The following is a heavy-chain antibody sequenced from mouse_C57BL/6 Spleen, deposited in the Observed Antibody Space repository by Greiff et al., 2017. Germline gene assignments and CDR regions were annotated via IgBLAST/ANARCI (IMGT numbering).Heavy chain of an antibody. CDR2: IDPSDSYT. CDR3: AYYDRYFDV. Sequence: VQLQESGAELVMPGASVKLSCKASGYTFTSYWMHWVKQRPGQGLEWIGEIDPSDSYTNYNQKFKGKSTLTVDKSSSTAYMQLSSLTSEDSAVYYCAYYDRYFDVWGTGTTVTVSS. V-gene: IGHV1-69*01. D-gene: IGHD2-4*01. CDR1: GYTFTSYW. J-gene: IGHJ1*03.